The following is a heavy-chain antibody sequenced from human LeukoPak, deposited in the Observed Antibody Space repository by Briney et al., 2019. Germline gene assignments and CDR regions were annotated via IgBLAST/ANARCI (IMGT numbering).Heavy chain of an antibody. J-gene: IGHJ4*02. D-gene: IGHD3-9*01. V-gene: IGHV1-2*02. CDR1: GYTFTGYY. CDR2: INPNSGST. Sequence: ASVKVSCKASGYTFTGYYMHWVRQAPGQGLEWMGWINPNSGSTNYAQKFQGRVTMTRDTSISTAYMELSRLRSDDTAVYYCARGGPYDILTGSLDYWNQGTLVTVSS. CDR3: ARGGPYDILTGSLDY.